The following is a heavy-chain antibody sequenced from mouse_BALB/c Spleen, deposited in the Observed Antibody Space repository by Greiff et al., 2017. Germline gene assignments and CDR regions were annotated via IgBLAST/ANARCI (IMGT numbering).Heavy chain of an antibody. Sequence: EVKVEESGGGLVQPGGSLRLSCATSGFTFTDYYMSWVRQPPGKALEWLGFIRNKANGYTTEYSASVKGRFTISRDNSQSILYLQMNTLRAEDSATYYCARLWWEPAMDYWGQGTSVTVSS. D-gene: IGHD1-1*02. CDR3: ARLWWEPAMDY. J-gene: IGHJ4*01. V-gene: IGHV7-3*02. CDR1: GFTFTDYY. CDR2: IRNKANGYTT.